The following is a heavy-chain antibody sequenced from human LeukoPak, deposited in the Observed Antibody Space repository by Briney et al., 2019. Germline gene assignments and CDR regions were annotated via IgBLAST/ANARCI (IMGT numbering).Heavy chain of an antibody. CDR2: ISYDGGKR. CDR1: GFNFMTYG. J-gene: IGHJ4*02. CDR3: AKGLRWFGDFYFNFFDY. Sequence: GRSLRLSCAASGFNFMTYGMHWVRQAPGKGREWVAFISYDGGKRFFGESVKGRFTIARDNSENTVSLQMNTLKTEDTAVYYCAKGLRWFGDFYFNFFDYWGQGILVTVSS. V-gene: IGHV3-30*18. D-gene: IGHD3-10*01.